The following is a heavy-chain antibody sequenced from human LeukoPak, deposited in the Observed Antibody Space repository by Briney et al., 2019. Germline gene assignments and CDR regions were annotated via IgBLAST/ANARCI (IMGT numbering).Heavy chain of an antibody. CDR3: AKNPSVVVVPA. D-gene: IGHD2-2*01. CDR2: ISGSGGST. CDR1: GFTFSSYA. J-gene: IGHJ5*02. Sequence: GGSLGLSCAASGFTFSSYAMSWVRQAPGKGLEWVSAISGSGGSTYYADSVKGRFTISRDNSKSTLYLQMNSLRAEDTAVYYCAKNPSVVVVPAWGQGTLVTVSS. V-gene: IGHV3-23*01.